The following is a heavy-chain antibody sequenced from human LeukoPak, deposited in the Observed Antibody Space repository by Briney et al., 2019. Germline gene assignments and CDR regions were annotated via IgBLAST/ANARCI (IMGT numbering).Heavy chain of an antibody. CDR2: ISASGGGT. CDR3: TKSRDSGTYYDVDY. D-gene: IGHD3-10*01. CDR1: EFAFSSYA. J-gene: IGHJ4*02. V-gene: IGHV3-23*01. Sequence: GGSLRLSCATSEFAFSSYAMNWVRQAPGKGLEWVSVISASGGGTYYADSVKGRFTISRDNSKNMLYLQMNSLRAGDTAVYYCTKSRDSGTYYDVDYWGQGTLVTVSS.